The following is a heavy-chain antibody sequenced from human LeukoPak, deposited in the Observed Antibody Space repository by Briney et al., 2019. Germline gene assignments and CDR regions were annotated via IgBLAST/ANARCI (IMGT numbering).Heavy chain of an antibody. J-gene: IGHJ4*02. V-gene: IGHV1-18*01. CDR2: ISAYNGNT. Sequence: ASVKVSCKPSGYTFTSYGISWVRQAPGQGLEWMGWISAYNGNTNYAQKLQGRVTMTTDTSTSTAYMELRSLRADDTAVYYCARGPGGAAAGAFDYWGQGTLVTVSS. CDR3: ARGPGGAAAGAFDY. D-gene: IGHD6-13*01. CDR1: GYTFTSYG.